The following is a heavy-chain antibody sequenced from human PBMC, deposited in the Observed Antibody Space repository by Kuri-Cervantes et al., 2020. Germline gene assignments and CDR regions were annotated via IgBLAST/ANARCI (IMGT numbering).Heavy chain of an antibody. CDR1: GYTLTELS. CDR3: ARAAQYCSSTSCWRTLYYYYMDV. Sequence: ASVKVSRKVSGYTLTELSMHWVRQAPGKGLEWMGGFDPEDGETIYAQKFQGRVTITRDTSASTAYMELSSLRSEDTAVYYCARAAQYCSSTSCWRTLYYYYMDVWGKGTTVTVSS. V-gene: IGHV1-24*01. CDR2: FDPEDGET. J-gene: IGHJ6*03. D-gene: IGHD2-2*01.